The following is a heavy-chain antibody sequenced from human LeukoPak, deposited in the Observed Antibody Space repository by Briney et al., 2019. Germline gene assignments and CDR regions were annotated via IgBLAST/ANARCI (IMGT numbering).Heavy chain of an antibody. CDR2: MNPNSGNT. CDR3: ARRSGYSYYFDY. CDR1: GYTFTSYD. J-gene: IGHJ4*02. D-gene: IGHD3-3*01. Sequence: ASVKVSCKASGYTFTSYDINWVRQATGQGLEWMGWMNPNSGNTGYAQKFQGRVTITRNTSISTVYMELSSLRSEDTAVYYCARRSGYSYYFDYWGQGTLVTVSS. V-gene: IGHV1-8*03.